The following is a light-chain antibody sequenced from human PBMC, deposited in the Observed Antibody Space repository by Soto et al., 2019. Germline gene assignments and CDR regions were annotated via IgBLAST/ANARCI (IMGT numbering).Light chain of an antibody. CDR1: SSNIGAGYD. J-gene: IGLJ7*01. CDR2: GNS. V-gene: IGLV1-40*01. Sequence: QSVLTQPPSVSGAPGQRVTISCTGSSSNIGAGYDVHWYQQLPGTAPKLLIYGNSNRPSGVPDRFSGSKSATSASLAITGLQAEDEADYYCQSYDSSLSDHAVFGGGTQLTVL. CDR3: QSYDSSLSDHAV.